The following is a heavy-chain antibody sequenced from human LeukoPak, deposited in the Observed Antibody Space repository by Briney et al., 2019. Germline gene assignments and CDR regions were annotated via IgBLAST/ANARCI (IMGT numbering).Heavy chain of an antibody. CDR2: IIPILGIA. Sequence: ASVKVSCKASGGTFSSYATSWVRQAPGQGLEWMGRIIPILGIANYAQKFQGRVTITADKSTSTAYMELSSLRSEDTAVYYCARDEGYGGNSDYWGQGTLVTVSS. V-gene: IGHV1-69*04. D-gene: IGHD4-23*01. CDR3: ARDEGYGGNSDY. J-gene: IGHJ4*02. CDR1: GGTFSSYA.